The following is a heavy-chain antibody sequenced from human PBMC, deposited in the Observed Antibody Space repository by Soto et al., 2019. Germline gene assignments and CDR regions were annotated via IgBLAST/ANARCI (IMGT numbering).Heavy chain of an antibody. D-gene: IGHD1-26*01. CDR3: AGSGSYLPPVDY. J-gene: IGHJ4*02. Sequence: GGFLRPSCAASGFISSSYVRSGGRQAGGKGLEWVSAISGSGGSTYYADSMKSRFTIARTNSNNTLYLQMNSLRAEDTSVYYYAGSGSYLPPVDYWGQGTLVTVSS. CDR2: ISGSGGST. V-gene: IGHV3-23*01. CDR1: GFISSSYV.